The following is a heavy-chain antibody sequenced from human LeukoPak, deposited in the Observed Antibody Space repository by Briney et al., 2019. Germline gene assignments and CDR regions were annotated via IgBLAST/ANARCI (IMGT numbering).Heavy chain of an antibody. CDR1: GYTFTSYD. V-gene: IGHV1-8*03. CDR3: AREGRKSRGIDIVRKKERGYYYMDV. Sequence: ASVKVSCKASGYTFTSYDINWVRQATGQGLEWIGWMNPNSGNTGYAQKFQGRVTITRNTSISTAYMELSSLRSEDTAVYYCAREGRKSRGIDIVRKKERGYYYMDVWGKGTTVTVSS. D-gene: IGHD2-15*01. CDR2: MNPNSGNT. J-gene: IGHJ6*03.